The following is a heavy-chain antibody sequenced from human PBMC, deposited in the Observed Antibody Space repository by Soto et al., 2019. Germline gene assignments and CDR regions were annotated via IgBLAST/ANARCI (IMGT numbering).Heavy chain of an antibody. Sequence: QVQLVQSGAEVKKPGASVKVSCKASGYTFTSYAMHWLRQAPGQRLEWMGWINAGNGNTKYSQKFQGRVTITRDTSASTAYMELSSLRSEDTAVYYCASLPENPRYSIVWYSMWDYWGQGTLVTVSS. CDR1: GYTFTSYA. CDR2: INAGNGNT. CDR3: ASLPENPRYSIVWYSMWDY. J-gene: IGHJ4*02. V-gene: IGHV1-3*01. D-gene: IGHD6-19*01.